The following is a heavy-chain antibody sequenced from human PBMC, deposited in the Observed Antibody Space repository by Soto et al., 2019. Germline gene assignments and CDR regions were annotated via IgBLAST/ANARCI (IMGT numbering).Heavy chain of an antibody. Sequence: QVQLQQWGAGLLKPSETLSLTCAVYGGSFSGYYWSWIRQPPGKGLEWIGEINHSGSTNYNPSLKSRVTISVDTSKNQFSLKLSSVPAADTAVYYCARGVPYYDILTGYYPYYFDYWGQGTLVTVSS. J-gene: IGHJ4*02. V-gene: IGHV4-34*01. CDR3: ARGVPYYDILTGYYPYYFDY. CDR2: INHSGST. D-gene: IGHD3-9*01. CDR1: GGSFSGYY.